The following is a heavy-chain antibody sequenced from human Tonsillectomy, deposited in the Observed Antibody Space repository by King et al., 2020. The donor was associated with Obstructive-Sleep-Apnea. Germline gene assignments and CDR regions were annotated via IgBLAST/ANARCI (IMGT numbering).Heavy chain of an antibody. J-gene: IGHJ3*02. Sequence: VQLQESGPGLVKPSETLSLTCTVSGGSISSYYWSWIRQPPGKGLEWIGYIYYSGSTNYNPSLKSRVPISVDTSKNQLSLKRSSVTAADTAVYYCARLPGGDAFDIWGQGTMVTVSS. CDR1: GGSISSYY. V-gene: IGHV4-59*08. CDR3: ARLPGGDAFDI. CDR2: IYYSGST. D-gene: IGHD3-16*01.